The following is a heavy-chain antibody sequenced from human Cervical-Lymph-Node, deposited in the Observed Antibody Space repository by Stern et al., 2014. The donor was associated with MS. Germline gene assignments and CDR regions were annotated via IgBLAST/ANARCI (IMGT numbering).Heavy chain of an antibody. V-gene: IGHV3-7*01. CDR2: INQDGTEM. CDR3: SDFDV. J-gene: IGHJ4*02. CDR1: GFSFSDFW. Sequence: VQLVESGGGLVQPGGSLRLSCAVSGFSFSDFWMSWVRQAPGKGLEWVANINQDGTEMYYVDSVKGRFTISRDNAGNTLFLQMNSLRVEDTAIYYCSDFDVWGRGARVTVSS.